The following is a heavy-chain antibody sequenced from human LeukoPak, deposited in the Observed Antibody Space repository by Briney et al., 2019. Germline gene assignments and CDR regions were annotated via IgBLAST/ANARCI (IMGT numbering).Heavy chain of an antibody. J-gene: IGHJ4*02. D-gene: IGHD6-6*01. Sequence: PSETLSLTCAVYGGAFSGYYWSWIRQPPGKGLEWIGEINHSGSTNYNPSLKSRVTISVDTSKNQFSLKLSSVTAADTAVYYCARGPGSILSIAAPDWGQGTLVTVSS. V-gene: IGHV4-34*01. CDR1: GGAFSGYY. CDR3: ARGPGSILSIAAPD. CDR2: INHSGST.